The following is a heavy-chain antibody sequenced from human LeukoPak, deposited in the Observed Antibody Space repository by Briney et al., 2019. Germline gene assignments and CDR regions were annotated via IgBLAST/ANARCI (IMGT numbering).Heavy chain of an antibody. D-gene: IGHD3-10*01. V-gene: IGHV3-30*02. Sequence: GGSLRLSCAASGFTFSSYGMHWVRQAPGKGVEWVAFIRYDGSNKYYADSVKGRFTISRDNCKNTVYLQMNSLRAEDTAVYYCAKDSYYYGSGSYWEFDLWGQGTLVTVSS. CDR1: GFTFSSYG. CDR3: AKDSYYYGSGSYWEFDL. J-gene: IGHJ5*02. CDR2: IRYDGSNK.